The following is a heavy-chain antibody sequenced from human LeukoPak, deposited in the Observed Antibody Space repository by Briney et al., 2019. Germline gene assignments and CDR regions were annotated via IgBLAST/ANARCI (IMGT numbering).Heavy chain of an antibody. CDR3: ARGWLAENPVVTPYNY. J-gene: IGHJ4*02. Sequence: ASVKVSCKASGGTFSSYAINWVRQAPGQGLEWMGGIIPIFGTPNYAQKFQGRVTTTAVESMSTAYTELSSLRSEDTAVYYCARGWLAENPVVTPYNYWGQGTLVTVSS. CDR2: IIPIFGTP. CDR1: GGTFSSYA. V-gene: IGHV1-69*13. D-gene: IGHD4-23*01.